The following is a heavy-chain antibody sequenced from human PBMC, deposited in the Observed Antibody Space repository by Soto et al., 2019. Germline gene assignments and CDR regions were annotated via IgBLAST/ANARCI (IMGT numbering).Heavy chain of an antibody. CDR3: ARHPERIAQIGWFDP. J-gene: IGHJ5*02. V-gene: IGHV3-48*01. D-gene: IGHD6-13*01. CDR1: GFTFSSYS. Sequence: GGSLRLSCAASGFTFSSYSRNWVRQAPGKGLEWVSYISSSSTIYYADSVKGRFTISRDNAKNSLYLQMNSLRAEDTAVYYCARHPERIAQIGWFDPWGQGTLVTVS. CDR2: ISSSSTI.